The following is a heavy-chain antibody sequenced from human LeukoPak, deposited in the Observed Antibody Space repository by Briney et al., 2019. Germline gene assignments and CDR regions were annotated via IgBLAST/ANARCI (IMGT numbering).Heavy chain of an antibody. CDR3: ARDPSIVVGRAEYFQH. J-gene: IGHJ1*01. CDR1: GFTFSSYS. Sequence: GGSLRLSCAASGFTFSSYSMNWVRQAPGKGLEWVSYISSSSNTIYYADSVEGRFTISRDNAKNSLYLQMNSLRAEDTAVYYCARDPSIVVGRAEYFQHWGQGTLVTVSS. CDR2: ISSSSNTI. V-gene: IGHV3-48*04. D-gene: IGHD1-26*01.